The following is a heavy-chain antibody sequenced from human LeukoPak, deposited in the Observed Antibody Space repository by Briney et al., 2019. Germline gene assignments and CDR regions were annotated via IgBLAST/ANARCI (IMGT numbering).Heavy chain of an antibody. CDR2: ISGSGGST. D-gene: IGHD6-25*01. V-gene: IGHV3-23*01. Sequence: GGSLRLSCAASGSTFSSYAMSWVRQAPGKGLEWVSAISGSGGSTYYADSVKGRFTISRDNSKNTLYLQMNSLRAEDTAVYYCAKDLGRYSSEGDYWGQGTLVTVSS. CDR3: AKDLGRYSSEGDY. CDR1: GSTFSSYA. J-gene: IGHJ4*02.